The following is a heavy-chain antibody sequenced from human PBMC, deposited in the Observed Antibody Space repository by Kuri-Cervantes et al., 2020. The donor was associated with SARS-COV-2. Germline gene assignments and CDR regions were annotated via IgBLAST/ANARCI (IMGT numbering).Heavy chain of an antibody. CDR2: IKQDGSEK. CDR3: ARGHDFWSTGDDY. D-gene: IGHD3-3*01. J-gene: IGHJ4*02. V-gene: IGHV3-7*01. Sequence: GESLKISCAASGFTFSSYAMSWVRQAPGKGLEWVANIKQDGSEKYYVDSGKGRFTISRDNAKNSLYLQMNSLRAEDTAVYYCARGHDFWSTGDDYWGQGTLVTVSS. CDR1: GFTFSSYA.